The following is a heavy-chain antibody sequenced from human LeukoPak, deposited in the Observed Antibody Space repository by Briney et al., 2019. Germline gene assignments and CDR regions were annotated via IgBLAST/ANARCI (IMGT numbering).Heavy chain of an antibody. V-gene: IGHV5-51*01. CDR3: ARRGPYCSGGSCYYFDS. D-gene: IGHD2-15*01. CDR1: GYSFTDNW. J-gene: IGHJ4*02. CDR2: IYPGDSAT. Sequence: GESLKISCKGSGYSFTDNWIGWVRRMPGKGLEWMGIIYPGDSATRYSPSFQGQVTISADKSISTAYLQWNSLRASDTAMYYCARRGPYCSGGSCYYFDSWGQGTLVTVSS.